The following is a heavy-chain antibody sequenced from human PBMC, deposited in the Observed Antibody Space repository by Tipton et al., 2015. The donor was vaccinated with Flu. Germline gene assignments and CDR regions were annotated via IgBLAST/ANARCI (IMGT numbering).Heavy chain of an antibody. J-gene: IGHJ4*02. D-gene: IGHD1-26*01. Sequence: LRLSCTVSGGSISSGSYYWSWIRQPAGKGLEWIGRIYTGGSTNYNPSLKSRVTISVDTSKNQFSLKLSSVTAADTAVYYCARDTVGANYFDYWGQGTLVTVSS. V-gene: IGHV4-61*02. CDR3: ARDTVGANYFDY. CDR1: GGSISSGSYY. CDR2: IYTGGST.